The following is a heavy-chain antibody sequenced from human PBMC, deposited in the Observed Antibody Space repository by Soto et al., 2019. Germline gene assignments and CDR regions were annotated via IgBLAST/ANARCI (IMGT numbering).Heavy chain of an antibody. Sequence: GGSLRLSCAASGFTFSSYAMSWVRQAPGKGLEWVSAISGSGGSTYYADSVKGRFTISRDNAQNSLFLQMNTLRPEDTAMYYCARVAYWGPGTQVTVSS. J-gene: IGHJ4*02. V-gene: IGHV3-23*01. CDR1: GFTFSSYA. CDR3: ARVAY. CDR2: ISGSGGST.